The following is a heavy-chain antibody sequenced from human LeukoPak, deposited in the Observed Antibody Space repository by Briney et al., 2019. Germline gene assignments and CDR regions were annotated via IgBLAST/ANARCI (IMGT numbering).Heavy chain of an antibody. CDR1: GYTFTSYG. CDR3: ARDPGQYYDILTGYYTPYYFDY. Sequence: ASVKVSCKASGYTFTSYGISWVRQAPGQGLEWMGWISTYNGDTDYAQKLQGRVTMTADTSTSTAYMEMRSLRSDDTAVYYCARDPGQYYDILTGYYTPYYFDYWGQGTLVTVSS. J-gene: IGHJ4*02. CDR2: ISTYNGDT. V-gene: IGHV1-18*01. D-gene: IGHD3-9*01.